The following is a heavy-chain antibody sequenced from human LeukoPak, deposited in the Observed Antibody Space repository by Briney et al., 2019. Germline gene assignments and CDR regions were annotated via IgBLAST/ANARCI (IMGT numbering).Heavy chain of an antibody. D-gene: IGHD5-24*01. CDR1: GFTFSSYW. V-gene: IGHV3-7*01. Sequence: PGGSLRLSCAASGFTFSSYWMSWVRQAPGKGLEWVANIKQDGSEKYYVDSVKGRFTISREDAKNSLYLQMNNLRAGDTAVYYCVRETVATGSNYLAPLDIWGQGTMVTVSS. CDR2: IKQDGSEK. J-gene: IGHJ3*02. CDR3: VRETVATGSNYLAPLDI.